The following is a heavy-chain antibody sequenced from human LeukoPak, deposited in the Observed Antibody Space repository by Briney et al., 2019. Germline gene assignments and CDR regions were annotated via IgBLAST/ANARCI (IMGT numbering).Heavy chain of an antibody. CDR2: ISYDGSNK. CDR1: GFXFSSYG. CDR3: AKYGWDY. J-gene: IGHJ4*02. V-gene: IGHV3-30*18. D-gene: IGHD6-19*01. Sequence: SLRLSXAASGFXFSSYGMHWVRQAPGKGLEWVAVISYDGSNKYYADSVKGRFTISRDNSKNTLYLQMNSLRAEDTAVYYCAKYGWDYWGQGTLVTVSS.